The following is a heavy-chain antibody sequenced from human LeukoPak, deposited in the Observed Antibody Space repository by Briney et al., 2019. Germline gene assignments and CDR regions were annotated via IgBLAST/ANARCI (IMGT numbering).Heavy chain of an antibody. CDR1: GGSISGSN. V-gene: IGHV4-59*01. J-gene: IGHJ4*02. CDR2: VSYSGST. Sequence: SETLSLTCSVSGGSISGSNWNWIRQPPGKGLEWIGYVSYSGSTNYNPSLKSRVTISVDTSKNQFSLKLSSVTAADTAVYHCARGRRSDYFDYWGQGTLVTVSS. CDR3: ARGRRSDYFDY.